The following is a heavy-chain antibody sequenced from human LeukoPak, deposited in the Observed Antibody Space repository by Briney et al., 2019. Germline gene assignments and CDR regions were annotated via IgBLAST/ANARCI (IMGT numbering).Heavy chain of an antibody. CDR1: GYTFTSYD. Sequence: ASVKVSCKASGYTFTSYDINWVRQATGQGLEWMGWMNPHSGNTGYAQRFQGRVTMTRNTSISTAYMELSSLRSEDTAVYYCARGPGRYYDYVWGSYRFDYWGQGTLVTVFS. V-gene: IGHV1-8*01. CDR2: MNPHSGNT. J-gene: IGHJ4*02. CDR3: ARGPGRYYDYVWGSYRFDY. D-gene: IGHD3-16*02.